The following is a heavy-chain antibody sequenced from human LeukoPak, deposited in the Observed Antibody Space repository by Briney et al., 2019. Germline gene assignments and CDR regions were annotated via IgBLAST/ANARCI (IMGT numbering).Heavy chain of an antibody. J-gene: IGHJ5*02. CDR1: GYIFTGYY. D-gene: IGHD2-15*01. Sequence: SVKVSCKASGYIFTGYYIHWVRQAPGQGLEWMGRIIPILGIANYAQKFQGRVTITADKSTSTAYMELSSLRSEDTAVYYCARDQSAYCSGGSCPPMYNWFDPWGQGTLVTVSS. CDR3: ARDQSAYCSGGSCPPMYNWFDP. CDR2: IIPILGIA. V-gene: IGHV1-69*04.